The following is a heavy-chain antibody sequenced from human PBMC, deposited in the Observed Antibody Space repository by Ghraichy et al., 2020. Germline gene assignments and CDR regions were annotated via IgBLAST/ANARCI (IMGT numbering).Heavy chain of an antibody. J-gene: IGHJ4*02. CDR1: GDIFSSYG. CDR3: TRVKIVDCSDGDCYSPLDR. Sequence: SVKVSCKASGDIFSSYGISWVRQAPGQGLEWMGGIIPIFDTTEYAQKFQGRVTITADQSANIGYMELSSLRSEDTALYYCTRVKIVDCSDGDCYSPLDRWGQATLITVSS. CDR2: IIPIFDTT. V-gene: IGHV1-69*13. D-gene: IGHD2-15*01.